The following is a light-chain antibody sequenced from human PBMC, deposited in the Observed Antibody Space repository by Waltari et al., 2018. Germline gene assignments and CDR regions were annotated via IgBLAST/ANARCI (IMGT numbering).Light chain of an antibody. CDR3: SSYTSSSTWV. CDR1: SSDVGGYSY. J-gene: IGLJ3*02. Sequence: QSALTPPAPVSGSPGQSITISCTGTSSDVGGYSYVSWYQQYPGKAPKLMIYDVSKRPSGVSNRFSGSKSGNTASLTISGLQAEDEADYYCSSYTSSSTWVFGGGTKLTVL. CDR2: DVS. V-gene: IGLV2-14*03.